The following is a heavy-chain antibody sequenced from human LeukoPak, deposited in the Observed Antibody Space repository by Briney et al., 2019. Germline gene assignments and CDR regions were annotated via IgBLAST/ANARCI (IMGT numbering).Heavy chain of an antibody. Sequence: PSETLSLTCTVSGGSISSHYWSWIRQPPRKGLEWIGYIYYSGSTNYNPSLTSRVTISVDTSKNQFSLKLSSVTAVDTAVYYCARVHGSGWYGVRYYFDYWGQGTLVTVSS. D-gene: IGHD6-19*01. CDR1: GGSISSHY. CDR3: ARVHGSGWYGVRYYFDY. CDR2: IYYSGST. J-gene: IGHJ4*02. V-gene: IGHV4-59*11.